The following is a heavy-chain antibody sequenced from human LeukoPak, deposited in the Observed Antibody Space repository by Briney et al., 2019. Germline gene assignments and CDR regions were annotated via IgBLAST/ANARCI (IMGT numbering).Heavy chain of an antibody. Sequence: GGSLRLSCAASGFTFSSYAMSWVRQAPGPGLERVSAISGSGGSTYYAASVKGRFTISRDNSKNTLYLQMNSLRAEDTAVYYCAKDPPLYGILPYNFDYWGQGTLVTVSS. CDR2: ISGSGGST. D-gene: IGHD4-17*01. V-gene: IGHV3-23*01. J-gene: IGHJ4*02. CDR3: AKDPPLYGILPYNFDY. CDR1: GFTFSSYA.